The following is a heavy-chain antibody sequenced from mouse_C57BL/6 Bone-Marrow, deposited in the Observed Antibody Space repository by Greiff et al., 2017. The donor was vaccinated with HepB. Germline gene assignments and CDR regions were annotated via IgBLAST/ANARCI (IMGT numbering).Heavy chain of an antibody. D-gene: IGHD2-12*01. Sequence: EVMLVESGGGLVKPGGSLKLSCAASGFTFSSYAMPWVRQTPEKRLEWVATISDGGSYTYYPDNVKGRFTISRDNAKNNQYLQMSHLKSEDTAMYYCASASYRRAMDYWGQGTSVTVSS. V-gene: IGHV5-4*03. J-gene: IGHJ4*01. CDR2: ISDGGSYT. CDR1: GFTFSSYA. CDR3: ASASYRRAMDY.